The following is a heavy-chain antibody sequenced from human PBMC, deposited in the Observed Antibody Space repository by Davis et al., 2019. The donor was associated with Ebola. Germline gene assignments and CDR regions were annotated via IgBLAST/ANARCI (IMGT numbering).Heavy chain of an antibody. CDR2: INTNTGNP. CDR1: GYSFSNYG. Sequence: ASVKVSCKASGYSFSNYGMNWVRQAPGQGPEWMGWINTNTGNPTYAQGFTGRFVFSLDTSVSTAYLQISSLKAEDTAVYYCARGRMLSDYWGQGTLVTVSS. J-gene: IGHJ4*02. CDR3: ARGRMLSDY. D-gene: IGHD2-8*01. V-gene: IGHV7-4-1*02.